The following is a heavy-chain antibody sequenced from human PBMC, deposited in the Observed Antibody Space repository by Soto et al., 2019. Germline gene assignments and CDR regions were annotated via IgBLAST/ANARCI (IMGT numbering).Heavy chain of an antibody. Sequence: QVQLVQSGAEVKKPGASVQVSCKASGLAFPIDDIIWVRQTIGQGLEFMGWMNPSGRNTGYTQKFQGRATFNWNTPTNTAYMDLSGLRSEDTAVYYCARYRTKVPVAFDVWGQGTMVTVSS. CDR3: ARYRTKVPVAFDV. D-gene: IGHD3-16*02. CDR1: GLAFPIDD. CDR2: MNPSGRNT. J-gene: IGHJ3*01. V-gene: IGHV1-8*01.